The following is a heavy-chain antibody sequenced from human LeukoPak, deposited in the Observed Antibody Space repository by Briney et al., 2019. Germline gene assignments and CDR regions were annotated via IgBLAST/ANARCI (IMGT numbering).Heavy chain of an antibody. Sequence: PSETLSLTCTVSGDSISTYYWSWIRQPPGKGLEWIGYIYYRVTSDYNPSLKSRVTMSVDMSTRQISLKLSSVTAADTAVYYCARAVGGDGSGSLWGPGTLVTVSS. J-gene: IGHJ4*02. V-gene: IGHV4-59*01. CDR1: GDSISTYY. D-gene: IGHD3-10*01. CDR3: ARAVGGDGSGSL. CDR2: IYYRVTS.